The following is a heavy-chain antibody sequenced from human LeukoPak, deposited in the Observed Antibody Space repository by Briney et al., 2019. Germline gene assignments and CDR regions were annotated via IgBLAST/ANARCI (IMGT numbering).Heavy chain of an antibody. CDR3: ARGRAGIAAAGFDY. Sequence: LPGGSLRLSCATSGFTFSMSAMHWVRLAPGEGLDWVAVISFDVGNKFYADSVKGRFSISRDTSKNTLYLQMNCVGLDDTAVYFCARGRAGIAAAGFDYWGQGTLVTVSS. J-gene: IGHJ4*02. CDR2: ISFDVGNK. D-gene: IGHD6-13*01. V-gene: IGHV3-30-3*01. CDR1: GFTFSMSA.